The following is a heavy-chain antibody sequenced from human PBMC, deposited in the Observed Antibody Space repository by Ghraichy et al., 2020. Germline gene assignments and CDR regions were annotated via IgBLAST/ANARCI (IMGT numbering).Heavy chain of an antibody. J-gene: IGHJ3*02. V-gene: IGHV3-21*01. D-gene: IGHD3-3*01. CDR3: ARRVVIGHAFDI. Sequence: GGSLRLSCAASGFTFSSYSMNWVRQAPGKGLEWVSSISSSSSYIYYADSVKGRFTISRDNAKNSLYLQMNSLRAEDTAVYYCARRVVIGHAFDIWGQGTMVTVSS. CDR1: GFTFSSYS. CDR2: ISSSSSYI.